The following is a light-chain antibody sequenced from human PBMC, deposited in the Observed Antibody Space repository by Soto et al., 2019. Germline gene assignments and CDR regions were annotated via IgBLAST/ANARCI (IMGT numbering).Light chain of an antibody. CDR2: EVS. J-gene: IGLJ1*01. V-gene: IGLV2-14*01. CDR1: SSDVGTYNF. Sequence: QSVLTQPASVSGSPGQSITISCTGTSSDVGTYNFVSWYQQHPGKAPKLMIYEVSNRPSGVSNRFSGSKSGNTASLTISGLQAEDEADYYCAAWDDSLNGYVFGTGTKVTVL. CDR3: AAWDDSLNGYV.